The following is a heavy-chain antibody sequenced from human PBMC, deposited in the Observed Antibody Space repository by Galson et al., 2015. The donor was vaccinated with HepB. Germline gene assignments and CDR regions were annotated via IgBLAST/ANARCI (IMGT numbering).Heavy chain of an antibody. Sequence: CAISGDSVSSTTASWTWIRQSPSRGLGWLGRTYYRSQWYNEYALSVRGRITIDPDTSKNQFSLQLDSVTPEDTAVYYCARWDTGRDYWGQGTLVTVSS. J-gene: IGHJ4*02. D-gene: IGHD1-1*01. V-gene: IGHV6-1*01. CDR3: ARWDTGRDY. CDR2: TYYRSQWYN. CDR1: GDSVSSTTAS.